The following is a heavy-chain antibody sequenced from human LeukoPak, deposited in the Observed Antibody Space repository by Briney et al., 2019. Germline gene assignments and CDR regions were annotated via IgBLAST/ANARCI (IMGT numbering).Heavy chain of an antibody. J-gene: IGHJ5*02. CDR3: ARATLIAEAGNWFNP. CDR2: IYYSGST. CDR1: GGSISSYY. Sequence: PSETLSLTCTVSGGSISSYYWSWIRQPPGKGLEWIGSIYYSGSTNYDPSLKRRVTISVDTSKNQFSLKLSSVTAADRAVYYCARATLIAEAGNWFNPWGQGTLVTVSS. V-gene: IGHV4-59*01. D-gene: IGHD6-13*01.